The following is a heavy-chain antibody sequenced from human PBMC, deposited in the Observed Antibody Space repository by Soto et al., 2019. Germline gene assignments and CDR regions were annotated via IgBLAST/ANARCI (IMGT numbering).Heavy chain of an antibody. CDR2: IYYSGST. V-gene: IGHV4-59*01. Sequence: SETLSLTCTVSGGSISSYYWSWIRQPPGKGLEWIGYIYYSGSTNYNPSLKSRVTISVDTSKNQFSLKLSSVTAADTAVYYCARVRVSGMFDPWGQGTLVTVSS. J-gene: IGHJ5*02. CDR3: ARVRVSGMFDP. D-gene: IGHD3-10*01. CDR1: GGSISSYY.